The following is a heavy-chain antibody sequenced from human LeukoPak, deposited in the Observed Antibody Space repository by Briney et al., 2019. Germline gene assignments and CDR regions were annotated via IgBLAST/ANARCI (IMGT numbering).Heavy chain of an antibody. CDR1: GFTFTTYW. Sequence: PGGSLRLSCAASGFTFTTYWMSWVRRAPGKGLEWVANIRQDGSEKYYVDSVKGRFAISRDNSKKTLYLQMNSLRGEDTALYYCAKEGSSWYPFDHWGQGTLVTVSS. CDR2: IRQDGSEK. CDR3: AKEGSSWYPFDH. V-gene: IGHV3-7*04. J-gene: IGHJ4*02. D-gene: IGHD6-13*01.